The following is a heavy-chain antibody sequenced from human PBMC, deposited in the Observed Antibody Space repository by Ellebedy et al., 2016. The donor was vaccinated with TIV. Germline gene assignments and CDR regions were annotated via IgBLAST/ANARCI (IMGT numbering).Heavy chain of an antibody. CDR2: KSYSWYT. V-gene: IGHV4-39*01. Sequence: PGGSLRLSCTVSGGSIRNSSNYWGWVRQPPGKGLEWIGSKSYSWYTYYSPSLKSRAAISVDTSKNQLSLRLSSVTPADTAVYYCARQPPLNVMIRGVVYFDFWGQGILVTVSS. D-gene: IGHD3-10*01. J-gene: IGHJ4*02. CDR3: ARQPPLNVMIRGVVYFDF. CDR1: GGSIRNSSNY.